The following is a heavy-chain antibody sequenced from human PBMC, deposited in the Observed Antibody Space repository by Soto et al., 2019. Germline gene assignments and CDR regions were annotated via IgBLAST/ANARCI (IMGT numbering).Heavy chain of an antibody. V-gene: IGHV1-3*01. D-gene: IGHD1-26*01. CDR2: INGGSGKT. Sequence: QVQLVQSGAEVKKPGDSVKVSCRASGFTFTLYSMHWVRQAPGQRLEWMGWINGGSGKTKYSKKFQGRVTIARDTSASTAYMEVSSLRSEDTAVYYCARYSGNYQDAFDIWGQGTMVTVSS. CDR3: ARYSGNYQDAFDI. J-gene: IGHJ3*02. CDR1: GFTFTLYS.